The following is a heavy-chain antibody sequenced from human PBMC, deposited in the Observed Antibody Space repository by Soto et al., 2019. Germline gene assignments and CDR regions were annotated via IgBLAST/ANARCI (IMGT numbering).Heavy chain of an antibody. D-gene: IGHD2-21*02. CDR3: ARRLTHAFDI. V-gene: IGHV3-74*01. CDR1: GFTFRSYW. CDR2: INGDGSGT. J-gene: IGHJ3*02. Sequence: GSLRLSCAASGFTFRSYWMHWVRQAPGRGLVWVSRINGDGSGTTYADSVKGRFTISRDNAKNTLYLQMSSLRAEDTAVYYCARRLTHAFDIWGQGTMVTVSS.